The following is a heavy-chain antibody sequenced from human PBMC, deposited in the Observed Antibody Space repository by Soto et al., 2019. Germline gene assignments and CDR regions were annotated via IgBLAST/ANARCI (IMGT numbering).Heavy chain of an antibody. D-gene: IGHD6-19*01. J-gene: IGHJ5*02. Sequence: QVQLQESGPGLVKPSQTLSLTCTVSGGSISSGDYYWSWIRQHPGKGLEWIGYIYYSGSTYYNPSPKARVTTSVDASKNQFSLKLSSVTAADTAVYYCARWCSGSPQGFDPWGQGTLVTVSS. CDR3: ARWCSGSPQGFDP. V-gene: IGHV4-31*03. CDR2: IYYSGST. CDR1: GGSISSGDYY.